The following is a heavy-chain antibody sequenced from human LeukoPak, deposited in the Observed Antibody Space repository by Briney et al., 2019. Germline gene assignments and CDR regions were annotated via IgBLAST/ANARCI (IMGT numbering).Heavy chain of an antibody. CDR3: ARVIVGASDYYYYYMDV. CDR2: MNPNSGNT. D-gene: IGHD1-26*01. J-gene: IGHJ6*03. Sequence: GASVKVSCKASGYTFTSYDINWVRQATGQGLEWMGWMNPNSGNTGYAQKFQGRVTITRNTSISTAYMELSSLRSEDTAVYYCARVIVGASDYYYYYMDVWGKGTTVTVSS. CDR1: GYTFTSYD. V-gene: IGHV1-8*03.